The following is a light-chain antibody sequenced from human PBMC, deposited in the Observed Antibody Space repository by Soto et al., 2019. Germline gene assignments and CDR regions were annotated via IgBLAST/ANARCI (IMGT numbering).Light chain of an antibody. CDR3: QQYDSYPLT. J-gene: IGKJ4*01. CDR2: KAS. V-gene: IGKV1-5*03. Sequence: DIQMTQSPSTLSASVGDRVTITCRASQSIYRWVAWYQQKPGKAPKLLIYKASSLESGVPLRFSGSGSGTEFALTIISLQPDDFATYRCQQYDSYPLTFGGGTKVEMK. CDR1: QSIYRW.